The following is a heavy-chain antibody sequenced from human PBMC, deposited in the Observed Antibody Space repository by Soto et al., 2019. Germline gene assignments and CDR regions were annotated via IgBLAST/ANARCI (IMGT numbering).Heavy chain of an antibody. CDR3: AREEPSDMITFGGVIAH. Sequence: SVKVCFKASGGTFSSYAISWVRQAPVQGLEWMGGIIPIFGTANYAQKFQGRVTITADESTSTAYMELRSLRSEDTAVYYCAREEPSDMITFGGVIAHWGQGTLVTVSS. V-gene: IGHV1-69*13. J-gene: IGHJ4*02. CDR2: IIPIFGTA. D-gene: IGHD3-16*02. CDR1: GGTFSSYA.